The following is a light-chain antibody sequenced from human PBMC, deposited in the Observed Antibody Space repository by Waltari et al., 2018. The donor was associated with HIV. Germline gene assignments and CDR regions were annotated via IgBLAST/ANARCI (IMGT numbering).Light chain of an antibody. CDR2: QNN. CDR3: QSYDTSNSHWV. V-gene: IGLV6-57*03. Sequence: FILPQPHSVSGSPGKTVNISCTRSSGSIASNYVQWFQQRPGSAPINVIYQNNQRASGVADRFSGSIDRSSNSASLTISGLKTEDEADFFCQSYDTSNSHWVFGGGTKLTVL. J-gene: IGLJ3*02. CDR1: SGSIASNY.